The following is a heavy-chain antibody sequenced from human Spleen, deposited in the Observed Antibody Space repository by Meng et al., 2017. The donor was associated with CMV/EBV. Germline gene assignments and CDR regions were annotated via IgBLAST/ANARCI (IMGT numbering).Heavy chain of an antibody. Sequence: GSLRLSCAVYGGSFSGYYWRWIRQPPGKGLEWIGEINRSGSTNYNPSLNSRVTISVDTSKSQFSLKLSSVTAADTAVFYCARNGQDYYYYGMDVWGQGTTVTVSS. J-gene: IGHJ6*02. CDR2: INRSGST. V-gene: IGHV4-34*01. CDR1: GGSFSGYY. D-gene: IGHD2-8*01. CDR3: ARNGQDYYYYGMDV.